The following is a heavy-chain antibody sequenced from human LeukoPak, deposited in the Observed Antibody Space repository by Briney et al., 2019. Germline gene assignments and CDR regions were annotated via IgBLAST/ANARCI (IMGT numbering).Heavy chain of an antibody. CDR1: GFTFSGSA. J-gene: IGHJ4*02. CDR2: IRNKANSYAT. CDR3: SRLEGADY. V-gene: IGHV3-73*01. D-gene: IGHD1-26*01. Sequence: LAGGSLRLSCAASGFTFSGSAIHWVRQASGKGLEWVGRIRNKANSYATTYAASVKGRFTISRDDSKNTAYLQMNSLKTEDTAVYYCSRLEGADYWGQGTLVTVSS.